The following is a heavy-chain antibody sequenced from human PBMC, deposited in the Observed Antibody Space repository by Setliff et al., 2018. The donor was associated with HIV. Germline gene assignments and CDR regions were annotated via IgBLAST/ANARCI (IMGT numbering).Heavy chain of an antibody. V-gene: IGHV4-59*01. D-gene: IGHD3-3*01. J-gene: IGHJ6*03. Sequence: PSETLSLTCAVYGGSFSGYYWSWIRQPPGKGLEWIGYIYYSGSTNYNPSLKSRVTISVDTSKNQFSLKLNSVTAADTAVYYCARSPPTTFWSGYTYYYYMDVWGKGTTVTVSS. CDR1: GGSFSGYY. CDR3: ARSPPTTFWSGYTYYYYMDV. CDR2: IYYSGST.